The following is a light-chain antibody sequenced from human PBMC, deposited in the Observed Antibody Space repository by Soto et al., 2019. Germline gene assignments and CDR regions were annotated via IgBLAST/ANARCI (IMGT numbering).Light chain of an antibody. V-gene: IGKV4-1*01. Sequence: DIVMTQSPDSLAVSLGERATVNCKSSQTVLHSSNNQNYLAWYQQKPGQPPKLLIYWASARESGAPARFSGSGSGTDFPRTINSLQAADVSVYYCQQYYSIPLTFGGGTKVEIK. CDR3: QQYYSIPLT. CDR2: WAS. J-gene: IGKJ4*01. CDR1: QTVLHSSNNQNY.